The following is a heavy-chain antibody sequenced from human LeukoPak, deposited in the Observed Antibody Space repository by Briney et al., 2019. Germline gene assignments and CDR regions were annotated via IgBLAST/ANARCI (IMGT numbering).Heavy chain of an antibody. CDR1: VYTFRIYS. CDR3: ARVMGKLWFGELFAGDYYYGMDV. J-gene: IGHJ6*04. V-gene: IGHV3-21*04. CDR2: ISSSSSYI. D-gene: IGHD3-10*01. Sequence: GGSLRLSCAASVYTFRIYSINWVRQAPGKGLECVSSISSSSSYIYYTPSPKGRFTISRDNAKNSLYLQMNSLRAEDTAVYYCARVMGKLWFGELFAGDYYYGMDVWGKGTTVTVSS.